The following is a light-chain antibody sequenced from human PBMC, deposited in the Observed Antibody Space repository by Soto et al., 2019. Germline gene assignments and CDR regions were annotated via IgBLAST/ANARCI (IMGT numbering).Light chain of an antibody. V-gene: IGKV2-28*01. CDR1: QSLLHSNGYNY. J-gene: IGKJ2*01. CDR3: MQALQTPPYT. CDR2: LGS. Sequence: DIVMTQSPLSLPVTPGEPASISCRSSQSLLHSNGYNYLDWYLQKPGQSPQLLIYLGSNRASGVPHRFSGSGSGTDFTLKFSRVEAEDLGVYYCMQALQTPPYTFAQATKLEIK.